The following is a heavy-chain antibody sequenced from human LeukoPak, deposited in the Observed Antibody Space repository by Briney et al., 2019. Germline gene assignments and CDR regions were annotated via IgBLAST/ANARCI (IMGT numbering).Heavy chain of an antibody. J-gene: IGHJ4*02. D-gene: IGHD3-3*01. CDR1: GGSISSYY. CDR3: ASPGSHYDFWSGYYN. CDR2: IYYSGST. V-gene: IGHV4-59*01. Sequence: SETLSLTCTVSGGSISSYYWSWIRQPPVKGLEWIGYIYYSGSTNYNPSLKSRVTISVDTSKNQFSLKLSSVTAADTAVYYCASPGSHYDFWSGYYNWGQGTLVTVSS.